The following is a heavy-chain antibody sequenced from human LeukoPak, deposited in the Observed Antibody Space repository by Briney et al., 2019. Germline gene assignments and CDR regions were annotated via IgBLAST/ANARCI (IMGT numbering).Heavy chain of an antibody. CDR1: GFTFSGSA. V-gene: IGHV3-73*01. CDR2: IRSKANSYAT. Sequence: QPGGSLRLSCAASGFTFSGSAMHWVRQASGKGLEWVGRIRSKANSYATAYAASVKGRFTISRDDSKNTAYLQMNSLKTEDTAVYYCPRGYDYTYLDYWGQGTLVTVSS. CDR3: PRGYDYTYLDY. J-gene: IGHJ4*02. D-gene: IGHD5-12*01.